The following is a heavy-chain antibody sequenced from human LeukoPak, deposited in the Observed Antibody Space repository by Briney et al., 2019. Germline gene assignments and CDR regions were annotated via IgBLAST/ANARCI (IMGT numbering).Heavy chain of an antibody. Sequence: SETLSLTCTVSGGSISSYYWSWIRQPPGKGLEWIGYIYYSGSTNYNPSLKSRVTISVDTSKNQFSLKLSSVTAADTAVYYCASLLGYCSGGSCYSGWFDPWGQGTLVTVSS. V-gene: IGHV4-59*01. CDR3: ASLLGYCSGGSCYSGWFDP. J-gene: IGHJ5*02. CDR1: GGSISSYY. CDR2: IYYSGST. D-gene: IGHD2-15*01.